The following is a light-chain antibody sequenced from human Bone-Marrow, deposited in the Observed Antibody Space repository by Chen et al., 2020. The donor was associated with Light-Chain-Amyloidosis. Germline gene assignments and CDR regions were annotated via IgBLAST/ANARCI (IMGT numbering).Light chain of an antibody. CDR2: RDT. V-gene: IGLV3-25*03. CDR3: QSADSSGTYEVI. J-gene: IGLJ2*01. Sequence: DELTQPPSLSVSQWQTARSNCSGDGLPTKYAYWYQQNPGQAPVRVIHRDTERPSGISERFSGSSSGTTAPLTISGVQAEDEADYHCQSADSSGTYEVIFGGGTKLTVL. CDR1: GLPTKY.